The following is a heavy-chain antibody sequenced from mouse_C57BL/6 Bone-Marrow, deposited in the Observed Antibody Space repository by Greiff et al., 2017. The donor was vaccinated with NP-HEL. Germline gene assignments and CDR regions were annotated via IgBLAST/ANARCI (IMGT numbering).Heavy chain of an antibody. J-gene: IGHJ3*01. CDR1: GYTFTSYW. CDR2: IDPNSGGT. D-gene: IGHD1-1*01. Sequence: QVQLQQPGAELVKPGASVKLSCKASGYTFTSYWMHWVKQRPGRGLEWIGRIDPNSGGTKYNEKFKSKATLTVDKPSSTAYMQLSSLTSEDSAVYYCARQSLLLRYPAWFAYWGQGTLVTVSA. V-gene: IGHV1-72*01. CDR3: ARQSLLLRYPAWFAY.